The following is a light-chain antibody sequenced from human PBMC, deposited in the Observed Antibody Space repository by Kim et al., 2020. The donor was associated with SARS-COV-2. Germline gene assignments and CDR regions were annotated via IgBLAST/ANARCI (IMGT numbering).Light chain of an antibody. CDR1: QNIARY. Sequence: SASPGDKVTITCRLTQNIARYLAWFQQRPGKAPQLLIYAAYTLHTGAPSRFSGSGSGTDFTLTINPLRSEDSATYFCQQYFDFPYTFGQGTKLEI. V-gene: IGKV1D-8*02. J-gene: IGKJ2*01. CDR2: AAY. CDR3: QQYFDFPYT.